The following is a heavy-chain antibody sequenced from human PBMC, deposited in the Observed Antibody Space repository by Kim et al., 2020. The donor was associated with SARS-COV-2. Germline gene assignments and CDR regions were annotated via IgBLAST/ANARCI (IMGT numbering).Heavy chain of an antibody. J-gene: IGHJ4*02. CDR1: GYTFTNYG. V-gene: IGHV1-18*01. CDR3: ARACYSSTRCALFYDY. D-gene: IGHD6-13*01. Sequence: ASVKVSCKASGYTFTNYGINWVRQAPGQGLEWMGWISAYNGNTNYAQQLQGRVTMTTDTSTTTAYMELRSLRSDDTAVYYCARACYSSTRCALFYDYWGQGTLVTVSS. CDR2: ISAYNGNT.